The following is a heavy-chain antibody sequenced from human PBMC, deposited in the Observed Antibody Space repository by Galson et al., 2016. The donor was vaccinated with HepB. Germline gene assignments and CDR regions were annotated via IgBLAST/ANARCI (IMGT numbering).Heavy chain of an antibody. CDR2: ITDSGGRT. CDR3: AKEGTSYCTNVVCRFDR. J-gene: IGHJ4*02. Sequence: SLRLSCAASGFTFSRYAMNWVRQAPGKGLEWVSVITDSGGRTYYGDSVKGRFTISRDNFKNTLYLHMNNLRAEDTAVYYCAKEGTSYCTNVVCRFDRWGQGILSPSPQ. CDR1: GFTFSRYA. V-gene: IGHV3-23*01. D-gene: IGHD2-8*01.